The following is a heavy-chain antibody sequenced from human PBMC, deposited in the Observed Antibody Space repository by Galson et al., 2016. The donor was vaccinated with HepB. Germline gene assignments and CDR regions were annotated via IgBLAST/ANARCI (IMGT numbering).Heavy chain of an antibody. J-gene: IGHJ4*02. CDR3: ARSSGSRNGYFDY. CDR1: GRSVSSGTYF. V-gene: IGHV4-39*01. D-gene: IGHD1-26*01. CDR2: IYYAGVT. Sequence: SETLSLTCTVSGRSVSSGTYFWGWIRQPPGKGLEWIGMIYYAGVTHYNPSLESRVTISVDTSENQFSLRLSSLTAADTSVYYCARSSGSRNGYFDYWGQGALVTVSS.